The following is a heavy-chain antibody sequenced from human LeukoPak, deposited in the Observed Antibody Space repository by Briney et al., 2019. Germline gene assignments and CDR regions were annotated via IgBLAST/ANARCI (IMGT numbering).Heavy chain of an antibody. Sequence: TLSLTXXXXGGSXXXXYWSWIRXPPGKGLEWIGYIYYSGSTNYNPSLKSRVTISVDTSKNQFSPKLSSVTAADTAVYYCARDSGERIFDYWGQGTLVTVSS. CDR1: GGSXXXXY. CDR3: ARDSGERIFDY. V-gene: IGHV4-59*01. CDR2: IYYSGST. D-gene: IGHD2/OR15-2a*01. J-gene: IGHJ4*02.